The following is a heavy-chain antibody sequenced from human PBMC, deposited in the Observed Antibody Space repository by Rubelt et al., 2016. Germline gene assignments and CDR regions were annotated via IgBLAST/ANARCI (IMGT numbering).Heavy chain of an antibody. D-gene: IGHD3-10*01. CDR3: ARVGFYYDSGSYVD. Sequence: QVQLVQSGAEVKKPGASVKVSCKASGYTFTSYYTHWVRQAPGQGLEWMGIINPSGGSTTYAQNFQGRVTMTRDTATSTVYMDLSSLRCEDTAVYYCARVGFYYDSGSYVDWGQGTLVTVSS. CDR2: INPSGGST. V-gene: IGHV1-46*01. CDR1: GYTFTSYY. J-gene: IGHJ4*02.